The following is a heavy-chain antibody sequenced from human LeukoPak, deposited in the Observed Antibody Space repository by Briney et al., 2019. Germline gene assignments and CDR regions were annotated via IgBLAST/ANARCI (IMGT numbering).Heavy chain of an antibody. CDR2: ISGSGGST. V-gene: IGHV3-23*01. J-gene: IGHJ5*02. CDR3: AKDHKVYNSGWYFT. CDR1: GFTFSSYA. D-gene: IGHD6-19*01. Sequence: PGGSLRLSCAASGFTFSSYAMSWVRQAPGKGLEWVSAISGSGGSTYYADSVKGRFTISRDNSKNTLYLHMNSLRAEDTAVYYCAKDHKVYNSGWYFTWGQGTLVTVSS.